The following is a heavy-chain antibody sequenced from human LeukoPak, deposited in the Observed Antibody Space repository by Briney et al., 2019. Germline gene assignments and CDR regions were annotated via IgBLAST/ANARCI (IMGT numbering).Heavy chain of an antibody. V-gene: IGHV3-48*02. CDR1: GFTFSNSA. Sequence: PGGSLRLSCAASGFTFSNSAMNWVRQAPGKGLEWVSYISGSATTIYYADSVKGRFTISRDNAKNSLYLQMNSLRDEDKAVYYCARTISGSYYYWGQGTLVTVSS. D-gene: IGHD3-10*01. J-gene: IGHJ4*02. CDR2: ISGSATTI. CDR3: ARTISGSYYY.